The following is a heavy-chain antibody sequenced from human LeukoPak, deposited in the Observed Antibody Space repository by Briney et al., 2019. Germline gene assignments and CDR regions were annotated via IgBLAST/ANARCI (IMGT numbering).Heavy chain of an antibody. Sequence: GGSLRLSCAASGFSFSSYAMSWVRQAPGKGLEWVSDSSNSGGRTNYADSVKGRFTISRDNSKNTLYLQMNSLRAEDTAAYYCAKTLRYSGIYTLGFYYIDVWGKGTTVTVSS. J-gene: IGHJ6*03. CDR2: SSNSGGRT. D-gene: IGHD1-26*01. V-gene: IGHV3-23*01. CDR1: GFSFSSYA. CDR3: AKTLRYSGIYTLGFYYIDV.